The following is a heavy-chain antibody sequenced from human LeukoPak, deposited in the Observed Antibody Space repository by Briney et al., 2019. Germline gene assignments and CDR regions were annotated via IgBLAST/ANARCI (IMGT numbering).Heavy chain of an antibody. J-gene: IGHJ6*02. CDR2: IDWDDDK. CDR3: ARGAHSTDYYYYYGMDV. Sequence: SGPTLVNPTQTLTLTCTFSGFSLNTSGMCVSWIRQPPGKALEWLALIDWDDDKYYSTSLKTRLTISKDTSKNQVVLTMTNMDPVDTATYYCARGAHSTDYYYYYGMDVWGQGTTVTVSS. D-gene: IGHD2-2*01. V-gene: IGHV2-70*01. CDR1: GFSLNTSGMC.